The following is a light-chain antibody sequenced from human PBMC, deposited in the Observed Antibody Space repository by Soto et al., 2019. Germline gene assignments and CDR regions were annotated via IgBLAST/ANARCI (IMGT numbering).Light chain of an antibody. Sequence: DIQMTQSPSSLFASVGDRVTIACRARQTISTYLNWYQRKPGKAPKLLIFGASTLQSGVPSRFSGSGSGTEFILTISSLQREDFATYYCQQTYDTPPTFGQGTKVDIK. V-gene: IGKV1-39*01. CDR2: GAS. CDR3: QQTYDTPPT. CDR1: QTISTY. J-gene: IGKJ1*01.